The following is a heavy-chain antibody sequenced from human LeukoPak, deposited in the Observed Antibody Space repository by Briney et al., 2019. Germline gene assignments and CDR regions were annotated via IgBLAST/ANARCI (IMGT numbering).Heavy chain of an antibody. J-gene: IGHJ6*02. CDR2: IKQDGSEK. Sequence: GGSLRLSCAASGFTFSTYWMSWVRQAPGKGLEWVANIKQDGSEKYYVDSVKGRFTISRDNAKNSLYLQMNSLRADDTAVYYCARDGSGSYYPYYYYGMDVWGQGTTVTVSS. V-gene: IGHV3-7*05. CDR3: ARDGSGSYYPYYYYGMDV. CDR1: GFTFSTYW. D-gene: IGHD3-10*01.